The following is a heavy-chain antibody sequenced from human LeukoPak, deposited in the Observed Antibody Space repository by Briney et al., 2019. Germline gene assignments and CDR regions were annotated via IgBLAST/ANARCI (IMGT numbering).Heavy chain of an antibody. Sequence: GSSVKVSCKASGGTFSSYAISWVRQAPRQGLEWMGGIIPIFGTANYAQKFQGRVTITTDESTSTAYMELSSLRSEDTAVYYCAANRLEWLLGYYFYMDVWGKGTTVTVSS. CDR3: AANRLEWLLGYYFYMDV. D-gene: IGHD3-3*01. V-gene: IGHV1-69*05. CDR1: GGTFSSYA. CDR2: IIPIFGTA. J-gene: IGHJ6*03.